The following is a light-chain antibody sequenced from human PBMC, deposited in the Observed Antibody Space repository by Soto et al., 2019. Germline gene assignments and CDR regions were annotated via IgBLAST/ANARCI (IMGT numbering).Light chain of an antibody. CDR1: QSISSY. V-gene: IGKV1-39*01. J-gene: IGKJ4*01. CDR2: AAS. CDR3: QQRYSTPLT. Sequence: DIQMTQSPSSLSASVGDRVTITCRASQSISSYLNWYQQKPGKAPKLLIYAASSLQSGVPSRFSGSGSGTYFTLTISRLQPEDFATYYCQQRYSTPLTFGGGTKVEIK.